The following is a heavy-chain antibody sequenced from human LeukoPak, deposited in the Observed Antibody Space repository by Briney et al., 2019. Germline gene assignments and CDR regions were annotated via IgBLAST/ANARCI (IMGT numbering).Heavy chain of an antibody. CDR1: GFTFSSYA. Sequence: PGGSLRLSCRASGFTFSSYAMVWVRQAPGKGLEWVSGISDSGGSRHYADSVKGRFTISRDNSKNTLYLQVNSLRAEDTAVYFCAKGPKKQMVGSRGYYFDFWGQGTLVTVSS. J-gene: IGHJ4*02. V-gene: IGHV3-23*01. CDR3: AKGPKKQMVGSRGYYFDF. CDR2: ISDSGGSR. D-gene: IGHD6-13*01.